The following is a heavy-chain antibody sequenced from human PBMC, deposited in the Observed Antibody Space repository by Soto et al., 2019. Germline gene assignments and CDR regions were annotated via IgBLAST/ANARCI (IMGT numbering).Heavy chain of an antibody. J-gene: IGHJ3*02. CDR2: IYWDDDK. CDR3: AHPDSSGYEGGAFDI. Sequence: SGPTLVKPTQTLTLTCTFSGFSLSTSGVGVGWIRQPPGKALEWLALIYWDDDKRYSPSLKSRLTITKDTSKNQVVLTMTNMDPVDTATYYCAHPDSSGYEGGAFDIWGQGTMVTVSS. D-gene: IGHD3-22*01. V-gene: IGHV2-5*02. CDR1: GFSLSTSGVG.